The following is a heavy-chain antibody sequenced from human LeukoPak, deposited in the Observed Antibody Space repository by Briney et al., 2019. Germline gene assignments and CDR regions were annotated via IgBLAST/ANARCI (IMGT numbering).Heavy chain of an antibody. V-gene: IGHV3-30*18. J-gene: IGHJ4*02. CDR2: VSYDGTYK. CDR1: GFNFSAYG. CDR3: AKGLFSGSYSGADY. Sequence: GGSLRFSGAASGFNFSAYGIHWVRQAPGKGREWVAVVSYDGTYKDYADSVKGRFTISRDNSKNTLYLQMNSLRAEDTAVYYCAKGLFSGSYSGADYWGQGTLLTVSS. D-gene: IGHD1-26*01.